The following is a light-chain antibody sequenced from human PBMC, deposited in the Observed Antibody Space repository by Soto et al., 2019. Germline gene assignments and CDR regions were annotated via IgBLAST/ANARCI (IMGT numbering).Light chain of an antibody. CDR3: CSYAGSSTYV. J-gene: IGLJ1*01. CDR1: SSDVGSYNL. V-gene: IGLV2-23*01. Sequence: QSAPTQPASVSGSPGQSITISCNGTSSDVGSYNLVSWYQQHPGKAPKLMIYEGSKRPSGVSNRFSGSKSGNTASLTISGLQAEDEADYYCCSYAGSSTYVFGTGTKLTVL. CDR2: EGS.